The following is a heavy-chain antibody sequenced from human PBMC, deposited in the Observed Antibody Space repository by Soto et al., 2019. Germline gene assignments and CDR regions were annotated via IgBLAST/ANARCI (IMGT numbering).Heavy chain of an antibody. V-gene: IGHV4-61*01. CDR3: ARDGDGYNY. CDR2: IYSSGST. D-gene: IGHD5-12*01. J-gene: IGHJ4*02. Sequence: QVQLQESGPGLVKPSETLSLTCTVSGGSVSSGSYYWSWIRQPPGKGLEWIGYIYSSGSTSYNPSLQSRVTISVDTSKSQFSLKLRSVTAADTAVYYCARDGDGYNYWGQGTLVTVSS. CDR1: GGSVSSGSYY.